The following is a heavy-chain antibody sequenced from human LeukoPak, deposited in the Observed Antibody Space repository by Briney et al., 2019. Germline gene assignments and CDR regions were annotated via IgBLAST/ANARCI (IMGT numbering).Heavy chain of an antibody. D-gene: IGHD6-6*01. CDR3: SRQLDFPDGSSPSDWFAP. J-gene: IGHJ5*02. CDR1: GGSISSYC. Sequence: SETLSLTCTVSGGSISSYCWSWIRQPPGKGLEWIGYIYTSGSTKYNPSLKSRATFSVATSKNQFSLKLSSVPAADTAVYYCSRQLDFPDGSSPSDWFAPWGQGTLVTVSS. V-gene: IGHV4-4*09. CDR2: IYTSGST.